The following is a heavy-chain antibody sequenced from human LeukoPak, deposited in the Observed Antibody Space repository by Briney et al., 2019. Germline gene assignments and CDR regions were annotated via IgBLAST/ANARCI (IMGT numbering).Heavy chain of an antibody. V-gene: IGHV1-2*02. D-gene: IGHD2-2*01. CDR1: GYTFTGYY. CDR3: ARVGGIVVVPAAPFDY. CDR2: INPNSGGT. J-gene: IGHJ4*02. Sequence: ASVKVSCKASGYTFTGYYMHWVRQAPGQGLEWMGWINPNSGGTSYAQKFQGRVTMTRDTSISTAYMELSRLRSDDTAVYYCARVGGIVVVPAAPFDYWGQGTLVTVSS.